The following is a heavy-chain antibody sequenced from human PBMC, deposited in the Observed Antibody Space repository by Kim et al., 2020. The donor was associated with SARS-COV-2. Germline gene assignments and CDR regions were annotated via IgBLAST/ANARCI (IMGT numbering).Heavy chain of an antibody. CDR2: IYDSGST. D-gene: IGHD3-9*01. Sequence: SETLSLTCTVSGGSISSSSYYWGWIRQPPGKGLEWIGSIYDSGSTYYNPSLKSRVTISVDTSKNQFSLKLGSVTAADTAVYYCASYDILDYYYYYGMDVWGQGPTFTVSS. CDR3: ASYDILDYYYYYGMDV. V-gene: IGHV4-39*01. J-gene: IGHJ6*02. CDR1: GGSISSSSYY.